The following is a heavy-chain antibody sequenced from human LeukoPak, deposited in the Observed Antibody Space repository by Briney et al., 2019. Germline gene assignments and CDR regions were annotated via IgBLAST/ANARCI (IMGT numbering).Heavy chain of an antibody. D-gene: IGHD5-24*01. CDR1: GFTFSSYG. CDR2: IGTAGDT. J-gene: IGHJ4*02. V-gene: IGHV3-13*01. CDR3: ARGENNYFFDY. Sequence: GGSLRLSCAASGFTFSSYGMHWVRQATGKGLEWVSAIGTAGDTYYPGSVKGRFTVSRENAKNSLYLQMNSLRAEDTAVYYCARGENNYFFDYWGQGTLVTVSS.